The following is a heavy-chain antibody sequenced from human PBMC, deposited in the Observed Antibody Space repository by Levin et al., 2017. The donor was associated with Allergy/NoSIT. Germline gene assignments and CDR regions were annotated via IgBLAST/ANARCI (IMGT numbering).Heavy chain of an antibody. V-gene: IGHV3-30*04. CDR1: GFTFSSYA. J-gene: IGHJ4*02. D-gene: IGHD3-3*01. Sequence: GGSLRLSCAASGFTFSSYAMHWVRQAPGKGLERVAVISYDGSNKYYADSVKGRFTISRDNSKNTLYLQMNSLRAEDTAVYCCARDVSCEGLFDYWGQGTLVTVSS. CDR3: ARDVSCEGLFDY. CDR2: ISYDGSNK.